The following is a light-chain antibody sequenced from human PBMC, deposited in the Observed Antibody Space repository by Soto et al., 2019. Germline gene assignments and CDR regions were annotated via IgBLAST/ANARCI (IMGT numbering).Light chain of an antibody. CDR2: GAS. CDR3: QQYHKWPIT. Sequence: EIVITQSPATPSLSPGERAPLSCRASQSVSSNLAWYQQKPGQAPRLLIYGASTRATGIPARFSGSGSGTEFTLTISSLQSEDFAVYYCQQYHKWPITFGQGTRLEI. V-gene: IGKV3-15*01. CDR1: QSVSSN. J-gene: IGKJ5*01.